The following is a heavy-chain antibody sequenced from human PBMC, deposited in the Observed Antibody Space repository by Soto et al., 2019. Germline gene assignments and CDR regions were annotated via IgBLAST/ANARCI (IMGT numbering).Heavy chain of an antibody. CDR1: GGSFSGYY. V-gene: IGHV4-34*01. CDR3: ARWGLWSGSY. D-gene: IGHD3-3*01. J-gene: IGHJ4*02. Sequence: SETLSLTCAVYGGSFSGYYWSWIRQPPGKGLEWIGEINHSGSTNYNPSLKSRVTISVDTSKNQFSRKLSSVTAADTAVYYCARWGLWSGSYWGQGTLVTVSS. CDR2: INHSGST.